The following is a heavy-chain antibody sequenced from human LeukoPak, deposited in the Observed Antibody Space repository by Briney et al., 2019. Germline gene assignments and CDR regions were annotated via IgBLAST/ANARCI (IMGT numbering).Heavy chain of an antibody. V-gene: IGHV3-23*01. Sequence: GGSLRLSCAASGFTFSNYAMSWVRQAPGKGLEWVSAITGSGSGIYYADSMKSRFTISRDNSKNTLYLQINSLRAEDTAVYYCGKWGDYDVFTGYYVSDYWGQGTLVTVSS. CDR1: GFTFSNYA. J-gene: IGHJ4*02. CDR3: GKWGDYDVFTGYYVSDY. D-gene: IGHD3-9*01. CDR2: ITGSGSGI.